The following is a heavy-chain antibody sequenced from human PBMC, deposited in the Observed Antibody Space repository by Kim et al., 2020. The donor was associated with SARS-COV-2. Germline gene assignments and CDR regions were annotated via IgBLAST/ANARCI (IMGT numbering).Heavy chain of an antibody. CDR3: ANLDYGSGNLG. V-gene: IGHV3-7*01. CDR1: GFTFSSYW. J-gene: IGHJ4*02. D-gene: IGHD3-10*01. Sequence: GGSLRLSCAASGFTFSSYWMSWVRQAPGKGLEWVANIKQDGSEKYYVDSVKGRFTISRDNAKNSLYLQMNSLRAEDTAGYYCANLDYGSGNLGWGQGTLVTVSS. CDR2: IKQDGSEK.